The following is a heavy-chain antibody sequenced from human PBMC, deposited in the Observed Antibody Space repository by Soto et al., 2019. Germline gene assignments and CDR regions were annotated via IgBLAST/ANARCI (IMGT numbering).Heavy chain of an antibody. CDR1: GGTFSSYA. J-gene: IGHJ6*02. Sequence: QVQLVQSGAEVTKPGSSVKVSCKASGGTFSSYAISWVRQAPGQGLEWMGGIIPIFGTANYAQKFQGRVTITADESTSTAYMELSRLRSEDTAVYYCARGSLSLAARPSYGMDVWGQGTTVTVSS. CDR3: ARGSLSLAARPSYGMDV. CDR2: IIPIFGTA. V-gene: IGHV1-69*01. D-gene: IGHD6-6*01.